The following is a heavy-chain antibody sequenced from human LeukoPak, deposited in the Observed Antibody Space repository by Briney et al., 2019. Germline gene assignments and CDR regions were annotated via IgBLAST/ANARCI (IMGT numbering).Heavy chain of an antibody. CDR1: GFTFSDYP. Sequence: GGSLRLSCAASGFTFSDYPMNWVRQAPGKGLEWVSSISSSSSYIHYADSVRGRFTISRDNAKNSLYLQMSSLRAEDTAVYYCARGCSGGNCMTDWYFDLWGRGTLVTVSS. CDR2: ISSSSSYI. CDR3: ARGCSGGNCMTDWYFDL. V-gene: IGHV3-21*01. D-gene: IGHD2-15*01. J-gene: IGHJ2*01.